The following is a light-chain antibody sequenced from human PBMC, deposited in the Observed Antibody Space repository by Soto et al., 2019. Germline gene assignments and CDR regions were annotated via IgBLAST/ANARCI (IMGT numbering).Light chain of an antibody. CDR1: QRVTSN. CDR2: GMS. V-gene: IGKV3-15*01. J-gene: IGKJ4*01. CDR3: QHDKNWPRT. Sequence: EIQLTQSPATLSLSPGERATLSCRASQRVTSNLAWYQQKPGQSPRLLIYGMSTSATGVPDRFSGSGSGTELTHTISNLQSAEGAVYVCQHDKNWPRTFGGGTKGEIK.